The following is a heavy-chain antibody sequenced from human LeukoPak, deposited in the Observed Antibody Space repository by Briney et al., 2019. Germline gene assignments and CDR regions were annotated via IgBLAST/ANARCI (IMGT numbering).Heavy chain of an antibody. J-gene: IGHJ4*02. CDR2: INHSGST. CDR1: GFTFSSYS. CDR3: ALAYYFDY. V-gene: IGHV4-34*08. Sequence: GSLRLSCAASGFTFSSYSMNWVRQPPGKGLEWIGEINHSGSTNYNPSLKSRVTISVDTSKNQFSLRLSSVTAADTAVYYCALAYYFDYWGQGTLVTVSS.